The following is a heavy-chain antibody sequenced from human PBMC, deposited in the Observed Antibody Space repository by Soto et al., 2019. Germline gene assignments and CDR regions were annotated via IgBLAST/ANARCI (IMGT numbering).Heavy chain of an antibody. V-gene: IGHV2-5*01. D-gene: IGHD4-17*01. CDR2: IYWNEDK. Sequence: QITLKESGPTLVKPTQTLTLTCTFSGFSLDTGGAGVGWIRQPPGKALEWLALIYWNEDKRYSPSLKTRLTNTKDTPKNQVVLKMTNKDPLDTATYYCAHRGYGDYPRDNWFDPWGQGTLVTVSS. CDR1: GFSLDTGGAG. J-gene: IGHJ5*02. CDR3: AHRGYGDYPRDNWFDP.